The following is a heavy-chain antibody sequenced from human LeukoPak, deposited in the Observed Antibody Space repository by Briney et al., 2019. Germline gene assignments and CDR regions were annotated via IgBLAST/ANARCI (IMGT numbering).Heavy chain of an antibody. D-gene: IGHD3-10*01. V-gene: IGHV4-39*01. CDR3: ARRGGYMVRGVMSAFDI. Sequence: SETLSLTCTVSGGSISSSSYYWGWIRQPPGKGLEWIGSIYYSGSTYYNPSLKSRVTISVDTSKDQFSLKLSSVTAADTAVYYCARRGGYMVRGVMSAFDIWGQGTMVTVSS. CDR1: GGSISSSSYY. CDR2: IYYSGST. J-gene: IGHJ3*02.